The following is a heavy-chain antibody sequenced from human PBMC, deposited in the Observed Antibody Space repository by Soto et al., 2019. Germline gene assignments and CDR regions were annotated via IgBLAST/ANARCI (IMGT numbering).Heavy chain of an antibody. CDR1: GGSISSSSYY. CDR3: ARQYHGDYKRDYYYYMDV. CDR2: IYYSGST. V-gene: IGHV4-39*01. D-gene: IGHD4-17*01. Sequence: SETLSLTCTVSGGSISSSSYYWGWIRQPPGKGLEWIGSIYYSGSTYYNPSLKSRVTISVDTSKNQFSLKLSSVTTADTAVYYCARQYHGDYKRDYYYYMDVWGKGTTVTVSS. J-gene: IGHJ6*03.